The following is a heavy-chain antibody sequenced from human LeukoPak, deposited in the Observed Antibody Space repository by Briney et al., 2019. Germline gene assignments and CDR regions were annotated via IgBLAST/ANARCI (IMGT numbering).Heavy chain of an antibody. J-gene: IGHJ5*02. D-gene: IGHD3-10*01. V-gene: IGHV4-34*01. Sequence: SSETLSLTCAVYGGSFSGYYWNWIRQPPGKGLEWIREINHSGSTNYNSSLKSRVTISVDTSKNQFSLKLSSVTAADTAVYYCARGRITMVRGAPLWFDPWGQGTLVTVSS. CDR3: ARGRITMVRGAPLWFDP. CDR1: GGSFSGYY. CDR2: INHSGST.